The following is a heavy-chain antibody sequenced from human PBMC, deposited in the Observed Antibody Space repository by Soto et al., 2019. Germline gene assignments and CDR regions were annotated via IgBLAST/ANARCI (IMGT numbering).Heavy chain of an antibody. V-gene: IGHV6-1*01. CDR2: TYYRSKWYN. Sequence: PSQTLSLTCAISGDSVSSNSAAWNWIRQSPSRGLEWLGRTYYRSKWYNDYAVSVKSRITINPDTSKNQFSLQLNSVTPEDTAVYYCARDQHSSGYRYYYYGMDVWGQGTTVTVSS. J-gene: IGHJ6*02. CDR1: GDSVSSNSAA. D-gene: IGHD6-19*01. CDR3: ARDQHSSGYRYYYYGMDV.